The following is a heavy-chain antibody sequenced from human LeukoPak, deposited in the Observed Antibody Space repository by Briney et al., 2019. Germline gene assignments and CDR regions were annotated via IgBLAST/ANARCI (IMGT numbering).Heavy chain of an antibody. D-gene: IGHD3-22*01. CDR3: AIMHGYYDGSGYWVQ. J-gene: IGHJ1*01. CDR1: GFTFGSYG. CDR2: ITPNADRT. V-gene: IGHV3-23*01. Sequence: GGSLRLSCAASGFTFGSYGISWFRKAPGKGLEWVSFITPNADRTSYADSVEGRFTISRDNPRNTLYMQMNSLRDEDTAIYYCAIMHGYYDGSGYWVQWGQGTLVTVSS.